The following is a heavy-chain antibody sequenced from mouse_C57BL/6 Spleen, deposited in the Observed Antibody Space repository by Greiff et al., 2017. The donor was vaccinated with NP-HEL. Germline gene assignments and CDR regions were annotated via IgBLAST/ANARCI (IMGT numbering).Heavy chain of an antibody. CDR2: INPSTGGT. CDR3: ASGGYYGSSPYWYFDV. D-gene: IGHD1-1*01. CDR1: GYSFTGYY. Sequence: EVQLQQSGPELVKPGASEKISCKASGYSFTGYYMNWVKQSPEKSLEWIGEINPSTGGTTYNQKFKAKATLTVDKSSSTAYMQLKSLTSEDSAVYYCASGGYYGSSPYWYFDVWGTGTTVTVSS. V-gene: IGHV1-42*01. J-gene: IGHJ1*03.